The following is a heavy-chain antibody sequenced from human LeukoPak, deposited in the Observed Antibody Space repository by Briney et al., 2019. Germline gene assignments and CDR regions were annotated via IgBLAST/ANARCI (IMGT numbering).Heavy chain of an antibody. D-gene: IGHD5-18*01. V-gene: IGHV3-23*01. CDR1: GFTFSSYG. J-gene: IGHJ3*02. CDR3: ARSSGYSYGPGGDAFDI. Sequence: GGSLRLSCAASGFTFSSYGMSWVRQAPGKGLEWVSAISGSGGTTYYADSVKGRFTISRDNSKNTLYLQMNILRAEDTAVYYCARSSGYSYGPGGDAFDIWGQGTMVTVSS. CDR2: ISGSGGTT.